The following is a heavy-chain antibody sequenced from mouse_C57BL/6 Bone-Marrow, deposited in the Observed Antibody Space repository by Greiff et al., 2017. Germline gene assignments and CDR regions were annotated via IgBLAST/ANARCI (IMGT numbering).Heavy chain of an antibody. CDR3: ARNYGFAY. J-gene: IGHJ3*01. D-gene: IGHD1-1*01. CDR1: GFTFSDYG. Sequence: EVKVVESGGGLVKPGGSLKLSCAASGFTFSDYGMHWVRQAPEQGLEWVAYISSGSSTIYYADTVKGRFTISRDNAKNTLFLQMTSLRSEDTAMYYCARNYGFAYWGQGTLVTVSA. V-gene: IGHV5-17*01. CDR2: ISSGSSTI.